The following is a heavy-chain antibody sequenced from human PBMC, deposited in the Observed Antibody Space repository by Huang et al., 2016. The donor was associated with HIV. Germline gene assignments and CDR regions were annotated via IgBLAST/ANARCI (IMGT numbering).Heavy chain of an antibody. Sequence: QVQLVQSGAEVKNPGASVRVSCKASGYTFTDSNIHWVRQAPGQGLEWMGWSNPKRGGTIYAQRCQGRITRTRDTTISTVHMDLRRIQSDDTAVYFCARDWSFGSSTSPADWGQGTLVTVSS. CDR1: GYTFTDSN. J-gene: IGHJ4*02. V-gene: IGHV1-2*02. CDR2: SNPKRGGT. D-gene: IGHD6-6*01. CDR3: ARDWSFGSSTSPAD.